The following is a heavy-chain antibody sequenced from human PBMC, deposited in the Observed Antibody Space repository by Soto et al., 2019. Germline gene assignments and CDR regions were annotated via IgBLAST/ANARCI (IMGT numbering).Heavy chain of an antibody. D-gene: IGHD3-22*01. CDR1: GGSISSYY. CDR2: IYYSGST. J-gene: IGHJ3*02. CDR3: ARYYYDSSGYANDAFDI. V-gene: IGHV4-59*01. Sequence: SETLSLTCTVSGGSISSYYWSWIRQPPGKGLEWIGYIYYSGSTNYNPSLKSRVTISVDTSKNQFSLKLSSVTAADTAVYYCARYYYDSSGYANDAFDIWGQGTMVTVSS.